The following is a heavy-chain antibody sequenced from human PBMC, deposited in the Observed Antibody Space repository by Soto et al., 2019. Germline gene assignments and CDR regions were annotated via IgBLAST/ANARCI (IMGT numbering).Heavy chain of an antibody. CDR2: IYYSGST. Sequence: SETLSLTCTVSGGSISSGDYYWSWIRQPPGKGLEWIGYIYYSGSTYYNPSLKSRVTISVDTSKNQFSLKLSSVTAADTAVYYCARDFTFSDYCISTSCYAFDIWGQGTTVTV. J-gene: IGHJ3*02. CDR3: ARDFTFSDYCISTSCYAFDI. D-gene: IGHD2-2*01. CDR1: GGSISSGDYY. V-gene: IGHV4-30-4*01.